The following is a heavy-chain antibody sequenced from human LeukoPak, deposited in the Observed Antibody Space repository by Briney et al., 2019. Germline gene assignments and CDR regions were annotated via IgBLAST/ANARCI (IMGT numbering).Heavy chain of an antibody. V-gene: IGHV1-2*06. CDR3: ACLKSGYHYYYGMDV. CDR1: GYTFTGYY. D-gene: IGHD3-22*01. Sequence: EASVKVSCTASGYTFTGYYMHWVRQAPGQGLEWMGRINPNSGGTNYAQKFQGRVTMTRDTSISTAYMELSRLRSDDTAVYYCACLKSGYHYYYGMDVWGQGTTVTVSS. CDR2: INPNSGGT. J-gene: IGHJ6*02.